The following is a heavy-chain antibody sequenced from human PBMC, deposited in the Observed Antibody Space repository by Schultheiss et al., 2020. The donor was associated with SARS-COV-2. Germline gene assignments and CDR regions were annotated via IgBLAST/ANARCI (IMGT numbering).Heavy chain of an antibody. CDR1: GFTFSSFA. CDR3: ARVRAGRIPSFGVTYFYYGMDV. Sequence: GGSLRLSCATSGFTFSSFAMMWVRQAPGKGLEWISYINSGSDVIFYADSIKGRFTISRDNAKSSLFLQMNSLGGEDTAVYYCARVRAGRIPSFGVTYFYYGMDVWGQGATVTVSS. V-gene: IGHV3-48*03. J-gene: IGHJ6*02. CDR2: INSGSDVI. D-gene: IGHD2-8*01.